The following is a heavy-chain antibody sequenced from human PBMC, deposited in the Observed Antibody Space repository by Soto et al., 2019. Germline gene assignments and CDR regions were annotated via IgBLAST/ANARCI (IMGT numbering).Heavy chain of an antibody. V-gene: IGHV1-18*01. Sequence: QVQLVQSGAEVKKPGASVKVSCKASGYTFTSFGISWVRQAPGQGLEWMGWISGYNGNTKYVQKFQGRVTMTTDTSTSTAHMELRSLRSDDTAVYYCARDLRLFGVVIYQYYGMDVWGQGTTVTVSS. CDR3: ARDLRLFGVVIYQYYGMDV. CDR2: ISGYNGNT. J-gene: IGHJ6*02. CDR1: GYTFTSFG. D-gene: IGHD3-3*01.